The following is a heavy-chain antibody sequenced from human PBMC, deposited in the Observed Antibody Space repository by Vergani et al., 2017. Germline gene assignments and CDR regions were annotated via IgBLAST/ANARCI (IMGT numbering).Heavy chain of an antibody. V-gene: IGHV4-30-2*02. CDR3: AKDAGYTSGWDPFDI. CDR2: IYHSGST. CDR1: GGSISSGGYS. J-gene: IGHJ3*02. D-gene: IGHD6-19*01. Sequence: QLQLQESGSGLVKPSQTLSLTCAVSGGSISSGGYSWSWIRQPPGKGLEWIGYIYHSGSTYYNPSLKSRVTISVDRSKNQFSLTLTSVTAADTAVYYCAKDAGYTSGWDPFDIWGQGTMVTVSS.